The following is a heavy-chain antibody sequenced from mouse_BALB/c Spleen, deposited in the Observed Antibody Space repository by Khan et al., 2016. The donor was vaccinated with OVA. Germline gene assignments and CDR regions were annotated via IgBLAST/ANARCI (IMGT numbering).Heavy chain of an antibody. J-gene: IGHJ3*01. CDR2: ISSGGTT. V-gene: IGHV5-6-5*01. CDR1: GFTFSNYA. CDR3: ARDYWFTY. D-gene: IGHD1-1*02. Sequence: EVELVESGGDLVKPGGSLKLSCAASGFTFSNYAMSWVRQTPEKRLEWVASISSGGTTYYPDRVKGRFTISRDNARNILYLQMNSLRSEDTAMFYCARDYWFTYWGQGTLVTVSA.